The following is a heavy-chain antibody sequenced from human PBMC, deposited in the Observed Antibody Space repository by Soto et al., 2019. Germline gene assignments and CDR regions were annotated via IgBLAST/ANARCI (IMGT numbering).Heavy chain of an antibody. V-gene: IGHV4-31*03. J-gene: IGHJ5*02. D-gene: IGHD6-13*01. CDR3: ARVVAAGTSLGINWFDP. CDR2: IYYSGST. Sequence: SETLSLTCTVSGGSISSGGYYWSWLRQHPGKGLEWIGYIYYSGSTYYNPSLKSRVTISVDTSKNQFSLKLSSVTAADTAVYYCARVVAAGTSLGINWFDPWGQGTLVTVSS. CDR1: GGSISSGGYY.